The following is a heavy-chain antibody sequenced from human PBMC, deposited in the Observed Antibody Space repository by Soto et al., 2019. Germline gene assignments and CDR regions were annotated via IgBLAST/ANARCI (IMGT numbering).Heavy chain of an antibody. CDR2: ISHSGST. CDR1: GYSISSGYY. Sequence: SETLSLTCAVSGYSISSGYYWGWIRQPPGKGLEWIVSISHSGSTYYNPSLKSRVTISVDTSKNQFSLKLSSVTAADTAVYYCARDSRRHPGYFDYWGQGTLVTVSS. V-gene: IGHV4-38-2*02. J-gene: IGHJ4*02. CDR3: ARDSRRHPGYFDY.